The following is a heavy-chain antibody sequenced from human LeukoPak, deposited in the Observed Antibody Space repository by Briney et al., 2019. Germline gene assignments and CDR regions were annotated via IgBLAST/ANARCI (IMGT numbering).Heavy chain of an antibody. Sequence: GASVKVSCKASGYTFTSYAMYWVRQAPGQRLEWMGWINGGNGNTKYSQNFQGRVTVTRDTSASTAYMELISLRSEDTAVYYCARELPGTVSFDYWGQGTLVTVSS. CDR3: ARELPGTVSFDY. CDR1: GYTFTSYA. D-gene: IGHD1-14*01. V-gene: IGHV1-3*01. J-gene: IGHJ4*02. CDR2: INGGNGNT.